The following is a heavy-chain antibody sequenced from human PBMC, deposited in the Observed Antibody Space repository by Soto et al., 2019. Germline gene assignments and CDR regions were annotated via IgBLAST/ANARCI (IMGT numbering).Heavy chain of an antibody. Sequence: QVQLQESGPGLVTPSQTLSLFCTVSGGAISRGGYYWSWLRQHPGKVMDWIGYIYYSGSTHYNPSLKRRVTISVDTSKNQFSLKLRSVPAAATAVYYCARGYNLNYEYWGPGNLVTVSS. V-gene: IGHV4-31*03. CDR1: GGAISRGGYY. J-gene: IGHJ4*02. CDR2: IYYSGST. CDR3: ARGYNLNYEY. D-gene: IGHD1-7*01.